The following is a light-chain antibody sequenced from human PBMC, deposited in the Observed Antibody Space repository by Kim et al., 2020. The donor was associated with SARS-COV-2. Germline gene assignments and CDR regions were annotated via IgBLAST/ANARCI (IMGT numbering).Light chain of an antibody. CDR1: SIDICYYNL. CDR2: EVT. CDR3: CSHATNRAVV. J-gene: IGLJ2*01. Sequence: QSALTQPASMSGSPGQSITISCTGSSIDICYYNLVSWYQQHPGKAPKVIIFEVTKRPSGVSNRFSGSKSGNTAPLTISGLQAEDEADCYCCSHATNRAVVFGGGTQRTVL. V-gene: IGLV2-23*02.